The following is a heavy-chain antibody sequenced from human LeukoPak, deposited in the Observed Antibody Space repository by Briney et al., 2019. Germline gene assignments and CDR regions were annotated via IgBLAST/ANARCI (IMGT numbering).Heavy chain of an antibody. CDR2: ISSSTTYI. CDR3: ARVGFRYDSSGFYFGAFNI. D-gene: IGHD3-22*01. V-gene: IGHV3-21*01. CDR1: GFTFGDYS. Sequence: KPGGSLRLSCSASGFTFGDYSMIWVRQPPGKGLEWVSSISSSTTYIYYADSVKGRFTISRDNAKNSLSLQMNSLRAEDTAVYYCARVGFRYDSSGFYFGAFNIWGQGTMVTVSS. J-gene: IGHJ3*02.